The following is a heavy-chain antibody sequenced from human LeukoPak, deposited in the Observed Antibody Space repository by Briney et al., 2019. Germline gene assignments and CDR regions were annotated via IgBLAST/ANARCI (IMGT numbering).Heavy chain of an antibody. D-gene: IGHD3-3*01. CDR3: TTEFWYYFNN. V-gene: IGHV3-49*03. CDR2: VRSKAYGATT. J-gene: IGHJ4*02. CDR1: GFTFGDYA. Sequence: GGSLRLSCTASGFTFGDYAMSWFRQAPGKGLEWVSFVRSKAYGATTEYAASVNGRFTISRDDSKSIVYLQMNSLRTEDTAVYYCTTEFWYYFNNWGQGTLVTVSS.